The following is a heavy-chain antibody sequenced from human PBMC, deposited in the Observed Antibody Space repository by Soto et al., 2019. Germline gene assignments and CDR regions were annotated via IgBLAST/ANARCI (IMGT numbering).Heavy chain of an antibody. Sequence: SETLSLTCTVSGGSVSSGSYYWSWIRQPPGKGLEWIGYIYYSGSTNYNPSLKSRVTISVDTSKNQFSLKLSSVTAADTAVYYCARDREGVIRWFDPWGQGTLVTVSS. D-gene: IGHD3-10*01. CDR2: IYYSGST. CDR3: ARDREGVIRWFDP. CDR1: GGSVSSGSYY. J-gene: IGHJ5*02. V-gene: IGHV4-61*01.